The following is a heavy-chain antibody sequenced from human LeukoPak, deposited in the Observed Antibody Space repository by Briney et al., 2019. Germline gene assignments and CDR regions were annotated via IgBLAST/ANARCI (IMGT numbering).Heavy chain of an antibody. D-gene: IGHD6-13*01. V-gene: IGHV4-4*07. CDR3: ARTTWTRIAAAGGTYYYYYMDV. J-gene: IGHJ6*03. CDR1: GGSISSYY. Sequence: PSETLSLTCTVSGGSISSYYWSWIRQPAGKGLEGIGRIYTSGSTNYNPSLKSRVTMSVDTSKNQFSLKLSSVTAADTAVYYCARTTWTRIAAAGGTYYYYYMDVWGKGTTVTVSS. CDR2: IYTSGST.